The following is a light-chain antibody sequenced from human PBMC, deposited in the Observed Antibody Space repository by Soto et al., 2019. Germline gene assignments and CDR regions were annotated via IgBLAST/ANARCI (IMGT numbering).Light chain of an antibody. CDR2: GNS. CDR1: SSNIGAGYD. Sequence: QPVLTQPPSVSGAPGQRVTISCTGSSSNIGAGYDVHWYQQLPVTAPKLLIYGNSNRPSGVPDRISGSKSGTSASLAISGLQAEDEADYYCQSFDSSLSGWVFGGGTKLTVL. J-gene: IGLJ2*01. V-gene: IGLV1-40*01. CDR3: QSFDSSLSGWV.